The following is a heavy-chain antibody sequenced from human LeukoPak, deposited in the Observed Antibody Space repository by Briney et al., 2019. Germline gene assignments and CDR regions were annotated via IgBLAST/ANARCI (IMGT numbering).Heavy chain of an antibody. CDR2: ISESGTT. Sequence: PSETLSLTCSVSGGSISSSLHYWAWTRQPPGKGLEWLATISESGTTYYNPSLKSRVTISVDTSKNQFPLNLGSVTAADTAVYYGARYSGSYFDYWGHGALVTVSS. D-gene: IGHD6-19*01. CDR1: GGSISSSLHY. J-gene: IGHJ4*01. CDR3: ARYSGSYFDY. V-gene: IGHV4-39*01.